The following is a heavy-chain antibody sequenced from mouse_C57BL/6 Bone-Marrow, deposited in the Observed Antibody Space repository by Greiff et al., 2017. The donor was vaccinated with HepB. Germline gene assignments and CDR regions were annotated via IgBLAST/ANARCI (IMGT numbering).Heavy chain of an antibody. CDR1: GYSFTDYN. V-gene: IGHV1-39*01. Sequence: VQLQQSGPELVKPGASVKISCKASGYSFTDYNMNWVKQSNGKSLEWIGVINPNYGTTSYNQKFKGKATLTVDQASSTAYMQLNSLTSEDSAVSYCARKWLLRYYAVDYWDQGTSVTVSS. J-gene: IGHJ4*01. CDR3: ARKWLLRYYAVDY. CDR2: INPNYGTT. D-gene: IGHD2-3*01.